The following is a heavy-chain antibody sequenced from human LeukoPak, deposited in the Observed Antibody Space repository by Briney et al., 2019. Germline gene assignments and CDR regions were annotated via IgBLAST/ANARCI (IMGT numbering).Heavy chain of an antibody. CDR2: IYYSGST. CDR1: GGSISSSGYY. V-gene: IGHV4-39*01. Sequence: SETLSLTCTVSGGSISSSGYYWGWIRQPPGKGLEWIASIYYSGSTYYNPSLKSRVTISVDTSKNPLSLKLSSLTAADTAVYYCARHEYSGSYYGLSWFDPWGQGTLVTVSS. J-gene: IGHJ5*02. CDR3: ARHEYSGSYYGLSWFDP. D-gene: IGHD1-26*01.